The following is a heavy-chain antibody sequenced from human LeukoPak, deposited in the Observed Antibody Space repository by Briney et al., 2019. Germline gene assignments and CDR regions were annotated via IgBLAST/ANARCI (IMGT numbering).Heavy chain of an antibody. CDR2: INSDGTNI. CDR3: YGSGSYWDFDY. V-gene: IGHV3-74*01. D-gene: IGHD3-10*01. Sequence: PGGSLRLSCAATGFTLSDYYMSWIRQAPGKGLAWVSRINSDGTNIRYADSVKGRFTISRDNAKNTLYLQMNSLRAEDTAVYYCYGSGSYWDFDYWGQGTLVTVSS. CDR1: GFTLSDYY. J-gene: IGHJ4*02.